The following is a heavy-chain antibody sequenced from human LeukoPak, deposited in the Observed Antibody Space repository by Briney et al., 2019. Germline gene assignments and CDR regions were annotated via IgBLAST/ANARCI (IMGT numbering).Heavy chain of an antibody. D-gene: IGHD4-17*01. V-gene: IGHV3-21*01. Sequence: GGSLRLSCAASGFTFSSYSMNWVRQAPGKGLEWVSSISSSSSYIYYADSVKGRFTISRDNAKNSLYLQMNSLRAEDTAVYYCARGDYGDYGDYFDYWGEATLVTVSS. CDR2: ISSSSSYI. CDR1: GFTFSSYS. J-gene: IGHJ4*02. CDR3: ARGDYGDYGDYFDY.